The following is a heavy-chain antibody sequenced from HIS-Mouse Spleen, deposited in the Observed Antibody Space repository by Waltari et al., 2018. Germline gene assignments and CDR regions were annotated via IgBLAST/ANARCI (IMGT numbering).Heavy chain of an antibody. V-gene: IGHV4-39*07. CDR1: GGSISSSSYY. CDR2: IYYSGSP. D-gene: IGHD6-13*01. Sequence: QLQLQESGPGLVKPSETLSLTCTVSGGSISSSSYYWGWIRQPPGKGLEWIGSIYYSGSPYYNPSLRSQVTISVDTSKNQFSLKLSSVTAADTAVYYGAREIPYSSSWYDWYFDLWGRGTLVTVSS. CDR3: AREIPYSSSWYDWYFDL. J-gene: IGHJ2*01.